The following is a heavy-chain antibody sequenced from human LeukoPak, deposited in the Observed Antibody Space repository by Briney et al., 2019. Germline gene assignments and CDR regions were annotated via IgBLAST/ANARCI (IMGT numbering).Heavy chain of an antibody. V-gene: IGHV1-2*02. Sequence: AASVKVSCKASGYTFTGYYMHWVRQAPGQGLEWMGWINPNNGGTNYAQKFQGRVTLTRDTSISTAYMELSRLRSDDTAVYFCARERSSARVSTVDFWGQGILVTVSS. CDR2: INPNNGGT. J-gene: IGHJ4*02. CDR3: ARERSSARVSTVDF. D-gene: IGHD5/OR15-5a*01. CDR1: GYTFTGYY.